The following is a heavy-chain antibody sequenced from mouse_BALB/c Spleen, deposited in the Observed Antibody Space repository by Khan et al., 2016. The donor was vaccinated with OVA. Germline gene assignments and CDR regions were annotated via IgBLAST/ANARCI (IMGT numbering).Heavy chain of an antibody. D-gene: IGHD1-1*02. Sequence: QVQLIESGAELVKPGASVRLSCKASGYTFTSYYLYWVKQRPGHGLEWFGDINPSNGGTNFNENFKTKATLTVDKSSSTAFLQLSSLTSEDSAVYYCARSGYGAFAYWGQGTLVTVSA. J-gene: IGHJ3*01. CDR1: GYTFTSYY. CDR2: INPSNGGT. CDR3: ARSGYGAFAY. V-gene: IGHV1S81*02.